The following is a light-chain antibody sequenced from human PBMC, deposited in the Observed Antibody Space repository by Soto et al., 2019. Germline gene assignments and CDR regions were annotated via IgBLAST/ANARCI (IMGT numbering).Light chain of an antibody. V-gene: IGLV2-14*01. CDR3: ISYTSISARV. CDR2: EVS. CDR1: SSDIGAYKY. J-gene: IGLJ1*01. Sequence: QSVLTQPASVSGAPGQSITISCTGTSSDIGAYKYVSWYQQHPGKAPKLLIFEVSHRPSGVSNRFSGSKSGNTASLTISGLQAEDEADYYCISYTSISARVFGTGTKVTVL.